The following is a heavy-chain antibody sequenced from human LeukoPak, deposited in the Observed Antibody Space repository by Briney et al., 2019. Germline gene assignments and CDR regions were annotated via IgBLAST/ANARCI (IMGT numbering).Heavy chain of an antibody. CDR1: GYTFTGYY. Sequence: ASVKVSRKASGYTFTGYYMHWVRQAPGQGLEWMGWINPNSGGTNYAQKFQGRVTMTRDTSISTAYMELSRLRSDDTAVYYCARSWFGESDYYYYMDVWGKGTTVTISS. V-gene: IGHV1-2*02. CDR3: ARSWFGESDYYYYMDV. D-gene: IGHD3-10*01. J-gene: IGHJ6*03. CDR2: INPNSGGT.